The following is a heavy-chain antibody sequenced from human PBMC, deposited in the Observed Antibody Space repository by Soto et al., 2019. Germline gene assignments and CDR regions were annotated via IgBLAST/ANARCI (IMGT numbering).Heavy chain of an antibody. V-gene: IGHV4-59*01. Sequence: QVQLQESGPGLVKPSETLSLTCTVSGGSISSNFWSWIRQPPRKGLEWIGNFYYTGSTNYNASLKSRVTISVDTSKNQFSLKLSSVTAADTAVYYCVRLQRTVTAYYYYYDMDVWGQGTTVTVSS. CDR3: VRLQRTVTAYYYYYDMDV. CDR1: GGSISSNF. CDR2: FYYTGST. J-gene: IGHJ6*02. D-gene: IGHD2-21*02.